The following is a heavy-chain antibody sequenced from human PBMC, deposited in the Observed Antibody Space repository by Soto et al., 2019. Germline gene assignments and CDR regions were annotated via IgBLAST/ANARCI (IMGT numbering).Heavy chain of an antibody. CDR1: GGSVNCYY. CDR2: IYHSGST. J-gene: IGHJ5*02. Sequence: SETLSLTCAVYGGSVNCYYWNGVRQPPGKGLEWIGEIYHSGSTNYNPSLKSRVTISVDKSKNQFSLTLSSVNAADTAVYYCASRPTVYGYSSPWGQGTLVTVSS. D-gene: IGHD5-18*01. V-gene: IGHV4-34*01. CDR3: ASRPTVYGYSSP.